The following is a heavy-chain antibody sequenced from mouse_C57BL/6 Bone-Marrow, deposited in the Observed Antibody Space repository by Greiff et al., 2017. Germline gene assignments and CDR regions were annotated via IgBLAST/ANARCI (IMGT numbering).Heavy chain of an antibody. J-gene: IGHJ4*01. CDR1: GYTFTSYW. CDR2: INPSNGGT. D-gene: IGHD2-12*01. Sequence: QVQLQQPGTELVKPGASVQLSCKASGYTFTSYWMHWVKQRPGQGLEWIGNINPSNGGTNYNEKFKSKATLTVDKSSSTAYMQLSSLTSEDSAVYYCARIRWDYYAMDDWGQGTSVTVSS. CDR3: ARIRWDYYAMDD. V-gene: IGHV1-53*01.